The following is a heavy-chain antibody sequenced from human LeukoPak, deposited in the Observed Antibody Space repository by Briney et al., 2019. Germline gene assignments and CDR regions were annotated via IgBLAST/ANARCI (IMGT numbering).Heavy chain of an antibody. CDR3: ARLSVRADTVEY. D-gene: IGHD3-10*01. CDR1: GFTFSTYW. Sequence: GRSLRLSCAASGFTFSTYWLMWVRQAPGKGLEWVANINPGGSAEYYVDSVKGRFTISRDNARNSVYLQMNSLRGEDTAVYYCARLSVRADTVEYWGQGTLVTVSS. J-gene: IGHJ4*02. V-gene: IGHV3-7*05. CDR2: INPGGSAE.